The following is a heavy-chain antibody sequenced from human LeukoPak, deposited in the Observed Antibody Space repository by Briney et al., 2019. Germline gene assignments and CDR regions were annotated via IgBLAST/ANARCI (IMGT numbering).Heavy chain of an antibody. CDR3: ATGAPWDAARDY. CDR1: GYTFTGYY. J-gene: IGHJ4*02. D-gene: IGHD1-26*01. Sequence: ASVKVSCKASGYTFTGYYMRWVRQAPGQGLEWMGWIIAYNGNTAYAQSLQDRVTMTTETSTSTAYMELRSLTSDDTAVYYCATGAPWDAARDYWGQGTLVTVSS. V-gene: IGHV1-18*04. CDR2: IIAYNGNT.